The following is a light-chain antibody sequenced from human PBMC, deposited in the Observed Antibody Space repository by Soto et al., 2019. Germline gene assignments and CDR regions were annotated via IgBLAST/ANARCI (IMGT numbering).Light chain of an antibody. CDR3: CSYVGGRTYV. CDR2: ANF. V-gene: IGLV1-40*01. Sequence: QSVLTQPPSVSGAPGQRVTISCTGSSSNIGADYDVHWYQQLPGTAPKLLIYANFNRPSGVPGRFSGSKSGTSASLAITGLQAEDEADYYCCSYVGGRTYVFGSGTKVTVL. CDR1: SSNIGADYD. J-gene: IGLJ1*01.